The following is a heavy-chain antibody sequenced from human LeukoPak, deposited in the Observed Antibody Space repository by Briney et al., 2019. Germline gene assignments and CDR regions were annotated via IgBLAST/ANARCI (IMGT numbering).Heavy chain of an antibody. Sequence: GGSLRLYCAASGFTFSSYWMHWVRQAPGKGLVWVSRINSDGSSTSYADSVKGRFTISRDNAKNTLYLQMNSLRAEDTAVYYCARVATYYDYVWGSYRPIGDYFDYWGQGTLVTVSS. CDR1: GFTFSSYW. CDR3: ARVATYYDYVWGSYRPIGDYFDY. J-gene: IGHJ4*02. D-gene: IGHD3-16*02. CDR2: INSDGSST. V-gene: IGHV3-74*01.